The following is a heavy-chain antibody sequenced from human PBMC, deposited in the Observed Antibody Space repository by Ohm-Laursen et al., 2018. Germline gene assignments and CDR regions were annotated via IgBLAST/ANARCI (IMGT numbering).Heavy chain of an antibody. CDR3: AITGMYSSGWPYGMDV. V-gene: IGHV1-2*02. CDR1: GYTFTGYY. CDR2: INPNSGGT. J-gene: IGHJ6*02. D-gene: IGHD6-19*01. Sequence: ASVKVSCKVSGYTFTGYYMHWVRQAPGQGLEWMGWINPNSGGTNYAQKFQGRVTMTRDTSISTAYMELSRLRSDDTAVYYCAITGMYSSGWPYGMDVWGQGTTVTVSS.